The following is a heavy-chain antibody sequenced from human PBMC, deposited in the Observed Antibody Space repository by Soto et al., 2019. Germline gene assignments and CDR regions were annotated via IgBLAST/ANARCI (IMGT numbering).Heavy chain of an antibody. J-gene: IGHJ6*02. CDR3: AKGKDYYYGMDV. Sequence: LRLSCAVSGFTFSSYAMSWVRQAPGKGLEWVSAISGSGGSTYYADSVKGRFTISRDNSKNTLYLQMNSLRAEDTAVYYCAKGKDYYYGMDVWGQGTTVTVS. CDR2: ISGSGGST. V-gene: IGHV3-23*01. CDR1: GFTFSSYA.